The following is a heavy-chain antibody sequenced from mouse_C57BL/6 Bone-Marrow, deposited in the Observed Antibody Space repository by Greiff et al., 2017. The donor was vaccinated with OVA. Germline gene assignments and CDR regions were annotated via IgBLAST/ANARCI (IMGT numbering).Heavy chain of an antibody. D-gene: IGHD2-4*01. CDR1: GISITTGNYR. CDR2: IYYSGTI. J-gene: IGHJ4*01. Sequence: EVQVVESGPGLVKPSQTVFLTCTVTGISITTGNYRWSWIRQFPGNKLEWIGYIYYSGTITYNPSLTSRTTITRDTPKNQFFLEMNSLTAEDTATYYCARDGDYDRGYYAMDYWGQGTSVTVSS. V-gene: IGHV3-5*01. CDR3: ARDGDYDRGYYAMDY.